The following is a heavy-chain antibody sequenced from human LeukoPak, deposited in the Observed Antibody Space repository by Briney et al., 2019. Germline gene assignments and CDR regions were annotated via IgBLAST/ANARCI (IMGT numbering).Heavy chain of an antibody. Sequence: GGSLRLSCAASGFTFSSYSMNWVRQAPGKGLEWVSYISSSSSTIYYADSVKGRFTISRDNAKNSLYLQMNSLRAEDTAVYYCARGGTAVKFDYWGQGTLVAVSS. V-gene: IGHV3-48*01. D-gene: IGHD1-26*01. CDR1: GFTFSSYS. J-gene: IGHJ4*02. CDR2: ISSSSSTI. CDR3: ARGGTAVKFDY.